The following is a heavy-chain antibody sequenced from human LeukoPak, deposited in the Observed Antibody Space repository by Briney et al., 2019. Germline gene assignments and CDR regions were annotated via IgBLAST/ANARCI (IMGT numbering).Heavy chain of an antibody. CDR3: ASAVAGQSS. Sequence: SETLSPTCAVYGGSFSGYYWSWIRQPPGKGLEWIGEINHSGSTNYNPSLKSRVTISVDTSKNQFSLKLSSVTAADTAVYYCASAVAGQSSWGQGTLVTVSS. CDR1: GGSFSGYY. CDR2: INHSGST. D-gene: IGHD6-19*01. V-gene: IGHV4-34*01. J-gene: IGHJ5*02.